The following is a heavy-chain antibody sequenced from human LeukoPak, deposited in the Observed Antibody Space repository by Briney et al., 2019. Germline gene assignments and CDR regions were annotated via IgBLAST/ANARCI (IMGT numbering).Heavy chain of an antibody. J-gene: IGHJ4*02. D-gene: IGHD3-3*01. CDR3: AKVHFLEWLLSQIFDY. CDR1: GFTFSSYA. V-gene: IGHV3-23*01. Sequence: PGGSLGLSCAASGFTFSSYAMSWVRQAPGKGLEWVSAISGSGGSTYYADSVKGRFTISRDNSKNTLYLQMNSLRAEDTAVYYCAKVHFLEWLLSQIFDYWGQGTLVTVSS. CDR2: ISGSGGST.